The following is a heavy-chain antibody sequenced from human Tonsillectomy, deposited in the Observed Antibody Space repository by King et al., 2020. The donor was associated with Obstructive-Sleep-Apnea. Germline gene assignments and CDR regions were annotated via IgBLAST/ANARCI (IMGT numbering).Heavy chain of an antibody. CDR1: GYTFTSYY. J-gene: IGHJ4*02. Sequence: QVQLVESGAEVKKPGASVKVSCKASGYTFTSYYMHWVRQAPGQGLEWMGIINPSGGSTSYAQKFQGRVTMTRDTSTSTVYMELSSLRSEDTAVYYCARVWNGEEIGPIVAGYFDYWGQGTLVTVSS. CDR3: ARVWNGEEIGPIVAGYFDY. D-gene: IGHD5-12*01. V-gene: IGHV1-46*03. CDR2: INPSGGST.